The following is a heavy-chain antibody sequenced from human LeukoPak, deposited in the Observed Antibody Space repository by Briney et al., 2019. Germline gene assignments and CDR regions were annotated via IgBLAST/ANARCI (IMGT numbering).Heavy chain of an antibody. J-gene: IGHJ4*02. CDR1: GGTFSSYA. D-gene: IGHD1-26*01. CDR3: ASTYSGSYWGDFDY. CDR2: VIPIFGTA. V-gene: IGHV1-69*05. Sequence: ASVKVSCKASGGTFSSYAISWVRQAPGQGLEWKGGVIPIFGTANYAQKFQGRVTITTDESTSTAYMELSSLRSEDTAVYYCASTYSGSYWGDFDYWGQGTLVTVSS.